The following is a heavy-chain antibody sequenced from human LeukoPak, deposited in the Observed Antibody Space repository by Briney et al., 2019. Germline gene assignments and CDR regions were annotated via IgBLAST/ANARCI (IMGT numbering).Heavy chain of an antibody. CDR2: ISSSSSYI. CDR3: ARELNAVAHS. Sequence: NPGGSLRLSCVASGFAFSSYWMNWVRQAPGKGLEWVSSISSSSSYIYYADSVKGRFTISRDNAKNSLYLQMNSLRAEDTAVYYCARELNAVAHSWGQGTLVTVSS. J-gene: IGHJ4*02. V-gene: IGHV3-21*01. CDR1: GFAFSSYW. D-gene: IGHD6-19*01.